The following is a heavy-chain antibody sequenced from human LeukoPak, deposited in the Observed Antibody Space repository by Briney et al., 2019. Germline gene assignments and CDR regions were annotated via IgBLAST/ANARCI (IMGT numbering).Heavy chain of an antibody. D-gene: IGHD2-21*02. CDR3: ARHCHLGAFDI. Sequence: ASVKASCKASGYTFTRYYMHWVRQAPGQGLEWMGWINPNSGGTNYAQKFQGRVTMTRDTTLSTAYLELSRLRSDDTAEYYCARHCHLGAFDIWGQGTMVTVSS. V-gene: IGHV1-2*02. J-gene: IGHJ3*02. CDR2: INPNSGGT. CDR1: GYTFTRYY.